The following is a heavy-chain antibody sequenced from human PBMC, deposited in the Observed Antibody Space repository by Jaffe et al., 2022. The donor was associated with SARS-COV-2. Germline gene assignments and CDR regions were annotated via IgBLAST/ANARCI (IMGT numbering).Heavy chain of an antibody. Sequence: EVQLVESGGGLVQPGGSLRLSCAASGFTFSSYWMSWVRQAPGKGLEWVANIKQDGSEKYYVDSVKGRFTISRDNAKNSLYLQMNSLRAEDTAVYYCARATCSSTSCYGPFRHDAFDIWGQGTMVTVSS. CDR3: ARATCSSTSCYGPFRHDAFDI. CDR1: GFTFSSYW. CDR2: IKQDGSEK. D-gene: IGHD2-2*01. J-gene: IGHJ3*02. V-gene: IGHV3-7*01.